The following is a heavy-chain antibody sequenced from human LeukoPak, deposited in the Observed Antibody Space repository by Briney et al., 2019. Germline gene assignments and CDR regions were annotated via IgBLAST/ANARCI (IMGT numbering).Heavy chain of an antibody. CDR3: ARDQMADHFDY. CDR2: IYHSGST. V-gene: IGHV4-38-2*02. J-gene: IGHJ4*02. CDR1: GYSISSGYY. Sequence: SETLSLTCTVSGYSISSGYYWGWIRQPPGKGLEWIGSIYHSGSTYYNPSLKSRVTISVDTSKNQFSLKLSSVTAADTAVYYCARDQMADHFDYWGQGTLVTVSS. D-gene: IGHD5-24*01.